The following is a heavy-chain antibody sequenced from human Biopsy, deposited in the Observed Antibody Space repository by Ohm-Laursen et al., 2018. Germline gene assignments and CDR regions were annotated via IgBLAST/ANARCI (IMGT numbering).Heavy chain of an antibody. D-gene: IGHD2-8*01. Sequence: SLRLSCTASGFTFSSYGMHWVRQAPGKGLEWVAAIWNDGSNKNYADSVKGRFTISRDNSKNTLYLQMNSLRGEDTAVYYCAKCMTGGSNYYFHHCGQGTLVTVSS. CDR3: AKCMTGGSNYYFHH. CDR1: GFTFSSYG. V-gene: IGHV3-33*06. J-gene: IGHJ4*02. CDR2: IWNDGSNK.